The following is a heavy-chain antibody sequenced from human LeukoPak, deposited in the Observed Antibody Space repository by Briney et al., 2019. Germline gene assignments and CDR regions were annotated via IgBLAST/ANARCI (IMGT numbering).Heavy chain of an antibody. Sequence: TSETLSLTCAVSGGSISSGGYSWSWIRQHPGKGLEWIGYIYYSGSTYYNPSLKSRVTISVDTSKNQFSLKLSSVTAADTAVYYCARAPLGTAPSYYYYGMDVWGQGTTVTVSS. J-gene: IGHJ6*02. V-gene: IGHV4-31*11. CDR3: ARAPLGTAPSYYYYGMDV. D-gene: IGHD3-10*01. CDR2: IYYSGST. CDR1: GGSISSGGYS.